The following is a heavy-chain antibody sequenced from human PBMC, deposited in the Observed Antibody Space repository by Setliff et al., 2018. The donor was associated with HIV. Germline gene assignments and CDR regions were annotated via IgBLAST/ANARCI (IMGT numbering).Heavy chain of an antibody. V-gene: IGHV1-69*13. D-gene: IGHD3-10*01. Sequence: ASVKVSCKASGGTFSSYAINWVRQAPGQGLEWMGGIIPIFGKANYARKFQGRVTITADESTNTAYMEMSSLRSEDTAVYYCANLVIIKSYFDYWGQGTLVTVS. J-gene: IGHJ4*02. CDR2: IIPIFGKA. CDR1: GGTFSSYA. CDR3: ANLVIIKSYFDY.